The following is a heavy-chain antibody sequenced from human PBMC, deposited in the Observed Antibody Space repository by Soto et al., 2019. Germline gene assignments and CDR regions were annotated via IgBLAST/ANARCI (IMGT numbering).Heavy chain of an antibody. CDR1: GFTFNDYY. V-gene: IGHV3-11*06. CDR2: ISSSSGYT. Sequence: ESGGGLVTPGGSLRLSCVASGFTFNDYYMSWIRQAPGKGLEWVSYISSSSGYTNYADSVKGRFTISRDNARNSLYLQMNSLRAEDTAVYYCARGGTTVTDFWGQGTLVTVSS. J-gene: IGHJ4*02. CDR3: ARGGTTVTDF. D-gene: IGHD4-17*01.